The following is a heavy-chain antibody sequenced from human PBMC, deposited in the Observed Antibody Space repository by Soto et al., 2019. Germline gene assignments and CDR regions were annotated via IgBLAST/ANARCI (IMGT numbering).Heavy chain of an antibody. CDR3: ARDRGITNIVPCYYFDH. D-gene: IGHD5-12*01. V-gene: IGHV1-46*01. CDR2: INPSGGST. Sequence: ASVKISCKASGYMFTRYYIHWVRQAPGQGLEWMGIINPSGGSTSYARKFQGRVTMTRDTSTSTVYMLLTSLRSEDTAVYYCARDRGITNIVPCYYFDHWGQGTLVTVSS. CDR1: GYMFTRYY. J-gene: IGHJ4*02.